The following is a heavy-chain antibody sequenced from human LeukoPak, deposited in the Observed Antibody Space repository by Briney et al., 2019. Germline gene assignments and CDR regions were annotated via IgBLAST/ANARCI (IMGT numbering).Heavy chain of an antibody. CDR1: GGSFSGYY. D-gene: IGHD6-13*01. CDR2: INHSGST. Sequence: SETLSLTCAVYGGSFSGYYWSWIRQPPGKGLEWIGEINHSGSTNYNPSLKSRVTISVDTSKNQFSLKLSSVTAADTAVYYCARLAAAAGTHYWGQGTLVTVSS. J-gene: IGHJ4*02. CDR3: ARLAAAAGTHY. V-gene: IGHV4-34*01.